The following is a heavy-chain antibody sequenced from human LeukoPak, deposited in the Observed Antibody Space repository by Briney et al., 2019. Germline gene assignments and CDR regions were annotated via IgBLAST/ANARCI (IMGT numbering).Heavy chain of an antibody. J-gene: IGHJ4*02. CDR1: GGSISSYY. Sequence: SETLSLTCTVSGGSISSYYWSWIRQPPGKGLEWIGYIYYSGSTNYNPSFKSRVTISVDTSKNQFSLKLSSVTAADTAVYYCARDSRDGYNQFDYWGQGTLVTVSS. CDR3: ARDSRDGYNQFDY. CDR2: IYYSGST. D-gene: IGHD5-24*01. V-gene: IGHV4-59*01.